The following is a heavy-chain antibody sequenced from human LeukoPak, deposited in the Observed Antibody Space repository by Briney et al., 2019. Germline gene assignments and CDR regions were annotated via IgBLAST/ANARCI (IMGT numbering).Heavy chain of an antibody. J-gene: IGHJ6*03. CDR2: ISETSTYI. V-gene: IGHV3-21*04. CDR3: ARDPVGATAFYYYYYMDV. D-gene: IGHD1-26*01. CDR1: GFTFSSYS. Sequence: PGGSLRPSCAASGFTFSSYSMSWVRQAPGKGLEWLSSISETSTYIYNADSVKGRFTISRDNAENSVFMQMNSLRAEDTAVYYCARDPVGATAFYYYYYMDVWGKGTTVTVSS.